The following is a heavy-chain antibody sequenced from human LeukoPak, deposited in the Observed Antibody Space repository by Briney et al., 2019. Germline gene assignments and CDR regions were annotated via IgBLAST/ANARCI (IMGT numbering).Heavy chain of an antibody. CDR2: ISSSSSYI. D-gene: IGHD1-26*01. Sequence: PGGSLRLSCAASGFTFSSYSMNWVRQAPGKGLEWVSSISSSSSYIYYADSVKGRFTISRDNAKNSLYLQMNSLRAEDTAVYYCARLPSGSFHFDYWGQGTLVTVSS. V-gene: IGHV3-21*01. CDR3: ARLPSGSFHFDY. CDR1: GFTFSSYS. J-gene: IGHJ4*02.